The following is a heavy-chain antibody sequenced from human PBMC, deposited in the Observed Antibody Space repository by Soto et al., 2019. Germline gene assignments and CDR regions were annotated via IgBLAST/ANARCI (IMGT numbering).Heavy chain of an antibody. V-gene: IGHV3-33*01. CDR1: GFTFSSYG. Sequence: GGSLRLSCAASGFTFSSYGMHWVRQAPGKGLEWVAVIWYDGSNKYYADSVKGRFTISRENSKNTLYLQMNSLRAEDTAVYYCARALRDIVATSDNYYYYYGMDVWGQGTTVTVSS. J-gene: IGHJ6*02. CDR2: IWYDGSNK. D-gene: IGHD5-12*01. CDR3: ARALRDIVATSDNYYYYYGMDV.